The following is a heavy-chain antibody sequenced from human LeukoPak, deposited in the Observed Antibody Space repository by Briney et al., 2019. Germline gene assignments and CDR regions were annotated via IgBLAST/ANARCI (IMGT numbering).Heavy chain of an antibody. CDR1: GFTFSSYA. J-gene: IGHJ4*02. V-gene: IGHV3-64*01. CDR2: ISSNGGST. CDR3: AREISGSYYDYFDY. Sequence: PGGSLRLSCAASGFTFSSYAMHWVRQAPEKGLEYVSAISSNGGSTYYANSVKGRFTISRDNSKNTLYLQMGSLRAEDMAVYYCAREISGSYYDYFDYWGQGTLVTVSS. D-gene: IGHD1-26*01.